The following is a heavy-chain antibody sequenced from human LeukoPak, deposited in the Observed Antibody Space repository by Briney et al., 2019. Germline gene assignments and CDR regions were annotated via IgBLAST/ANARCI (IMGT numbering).Heavy chain of an antibody. J-gene: IGHJ4*02. CDR3: ARARVVGANFDY. Sequence: ASVKVSCKASDYTFISYGISWVRQAPGQGLEWMGWINPNSGGTNYAQKFQGRVTMTRDTSISTAYMELSRLRSDDTAVYYCARARVVGANFDYWGQGTLVTVSS. CDR1: DYTFISYG. CDR2: INPNSGGT. D-gene: IGHD1-26*01. V-gene: IGHV1-2*02.